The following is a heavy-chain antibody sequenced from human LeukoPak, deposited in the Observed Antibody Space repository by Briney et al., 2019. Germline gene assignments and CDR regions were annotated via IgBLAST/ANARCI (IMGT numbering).Heavy chain of an antibody. D-gene: IGHD5-18*01. J-gene: IGHJ4*02. CDR2: ISSSSSYI. CDR1: GFTFSSYS. Sequence: GGSLRLSCAASGFTFSSYSMNWVRQAPGKGLEWVSSISSSSSYIYYADSVKGRFTISRDNAKNSLYLQMNSLRAEDTAVYYCARDRVQLWATFDYWGQGTLVTVSS. CDR3: ARDRVQLWATFDY. V-gene: IGHV3-21*04.